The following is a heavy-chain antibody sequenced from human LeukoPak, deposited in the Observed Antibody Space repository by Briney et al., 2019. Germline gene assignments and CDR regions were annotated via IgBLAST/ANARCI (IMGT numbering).Heavy chain of an antibody. J-gene: IGHJ4*02. V-gene: IGHV3-48*03. CDR2: ISSSGESM. Sequence: GGSLRLSCAVSGFTFSSYAMNWVRQAPGKGLEWVSSISSSGESMYYADSVKGRFTISRDNAQNSLYLQMNSLRAEDTAVYYCARDLSVGSKPDLGFDYWGQGTLVTVSS. CDR3: ARDLSVGSKPDLGFDY. D-gene: IGHD1-26*01. CDR1: GFTFSSYA.